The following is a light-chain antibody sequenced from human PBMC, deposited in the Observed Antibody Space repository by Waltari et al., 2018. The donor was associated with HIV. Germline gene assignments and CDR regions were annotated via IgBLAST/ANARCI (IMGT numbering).Light chain of an antibody. CDR1: SSNLGAGFD. CDR3: QSFDSGLTAVV. J-gene: IGLJ2*01. CDR2: DNN. V-gene: IGLV1-40*01. Sequence: QSVLTQPPSVSGAPGQRVSISFTGSSSNLGAGFDAQWYQQLPGAAPRLLIYDNNNRPSGVPGRFSGSRSGTSASLAITGLQADDEADYYCQSFDSGLTAVVFGGGTKLTVL.